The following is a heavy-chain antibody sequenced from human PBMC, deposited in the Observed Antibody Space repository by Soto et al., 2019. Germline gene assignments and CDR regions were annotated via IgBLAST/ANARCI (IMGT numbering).Heavy chain of an antibody. CDR3: ARVLGYCSGGSCYPRGYYYYMDV. J-gene: IGHJ6*03. CDR1: GGSFSGYY. CDR2: INHSGST. Sequence: QVQLQQWGAGLLKPSETLSLTCAVYGGSFSGYYWSWIRQPPGKGLEWIGEINHSGSTNYNPSLKSGVTISVDTSKNQFSLKLSSVTAADTAVYYCARVLGYCSGGSCYPRGYYYYMDVWGKGTTVTVSS. V-gene: IGHV4-34*01. D-gene: IGHD2-15*01.